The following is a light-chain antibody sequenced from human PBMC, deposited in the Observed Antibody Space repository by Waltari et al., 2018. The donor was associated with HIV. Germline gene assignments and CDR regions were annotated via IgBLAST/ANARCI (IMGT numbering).Light chain of an antibody. J-gene: IGKJ2*01. Sequence: EIVMTQSPATLSVSPGERATLSFRASRSIAGNLAWYQQKPGQAPRRLIYGASTRATGVPARFSGSGSETDFSLTISSLQSEDFAVYYCQQYGNSAPYTFGQGSKLEIK. V-gene: IGKV3-15*01. CDR3: QQYGNSAPYT. CDR1: RSIAGN. CDR2: GAS.